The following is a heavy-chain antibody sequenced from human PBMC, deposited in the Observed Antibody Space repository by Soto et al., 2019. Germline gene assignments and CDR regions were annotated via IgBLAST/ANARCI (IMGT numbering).Heavy chain of an antibody. CDR1: GYTFTSYG. J-gene: IGHJ5*01. CDR2: TSAYNGNT. CDR3: ARVWAGPSPFLEFDS. D-gene: IGHD3-16*01. V-gene: IGHV1-18*01. Sequence: ASVKVSCKASGYTFTSYGISWVRQAPGQGLEWMGWTSAYNGNTNYAQKLQGRVTMTTDTSTSTAYMELRSLRSDDTAVYYCARVWAGPSPFLEFDSWGQGTRVTVSS.